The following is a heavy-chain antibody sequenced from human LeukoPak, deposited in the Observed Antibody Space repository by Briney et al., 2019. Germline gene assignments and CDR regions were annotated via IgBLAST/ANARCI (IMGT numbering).Heavy chain of an antibody. CDR2: ISGSGGNT. J-gene: IGHJ4*02. D-gene: IGHD6-19*01. CDR3: AKDGKGAPVAGTGYFDY. CDR1: GFTFSSYA. V-gene: IGHV3-23*01. Sequence: GGSLRLSCAASGFTFSSYAMSWVRQAPGKGLEWVSVISGSGGNTYYADSVKGRFTISRDNSKNTLYLQMNSLRAEDTAIYYCAKDGKGAPVAGTGYFDYWGQGTLVTVSS.